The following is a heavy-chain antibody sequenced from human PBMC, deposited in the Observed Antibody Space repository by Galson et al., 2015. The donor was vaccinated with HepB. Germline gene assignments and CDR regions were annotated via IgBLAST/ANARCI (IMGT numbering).Heavy chain of an antibody. V-gene: IGHV3-30*04. Sequence: SLRLSCAASGFTFSDHAMHWVRQAPGKGLEWVAVISFDGGITFYADSMKGRFTISRDNSKNTLFLQMNSLRGDDTAVYYCARAHREFCPTTSCPEARGVDYWGQGTLVTVSS. CDR1: GFTFSDHA. CDR3: ARAHREFCPTTSCPEARGVDY. J-gene: IGHJ4*02. CDR2: ISFDGGIT. D-gene: IGHD1-26*01.